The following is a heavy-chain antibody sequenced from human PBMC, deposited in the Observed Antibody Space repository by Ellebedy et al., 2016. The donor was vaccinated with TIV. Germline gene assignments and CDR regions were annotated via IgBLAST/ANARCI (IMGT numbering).Heavy chain of an antibody. CDR2: IQYDGNEK. Sequence: GESLKISCAASGITFRSYCMQWVRQAPGKGLEWVASIQYDGNEKYHAGSVRGRFTITRDNAKNSLYLQMNSLRADDTAVYYCALTYGRANNGGYLDYWGQGTLVTVSS. CDR3: ALTYGRANNGGYLDY. J-gene: IGHJ4*02. CDR1: GITFRSYC. V-gene: IGHV3-7*01. D-gene: IGHD4-23*01.